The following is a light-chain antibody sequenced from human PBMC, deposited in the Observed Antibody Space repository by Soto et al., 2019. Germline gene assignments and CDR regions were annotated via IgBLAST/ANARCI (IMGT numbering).Light chain of an antibody. CDR1: LRLLHSNGNTF. J-gene: IGKJ2*01. CDR2: LGS. V-gene: IGKV2-28*01. CDR3: MQALQTPYT. Sequence: EIVMTQSPPSLTVTPGEPASISCRSSLRLLHSNGNTFLDWYVQKPGQSPQLLIYLGSNRASGVPDRVSGSEAGTDFTLKISRVEAEDVGVYYCMQALQTPYTFGQGTKLEIK.